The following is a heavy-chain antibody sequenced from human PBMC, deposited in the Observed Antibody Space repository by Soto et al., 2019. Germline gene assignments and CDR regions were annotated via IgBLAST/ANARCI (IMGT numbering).Heavy chain of an antibody. D-gene: IGHD2-21*02. Sequence: QVQLQESGPGLVKPSETLSLTCTVSGGSVSSGSYYWSWIRQPPGKGLEWIGYIYYSGSTNYNPSLKSRVTISVDTSKNQFSLKLSSVTAADTAVYYCARALRAYCGGDCYPAYFDYWGQGTLVTVSS. CDR1: GGSVSSGSYY. V-gene: IGHV4-61*01. CDR3: ARALRAYCGGDCYPAYFDY. J-gene: IGHJ4*02. CDR2: IYYSGST.